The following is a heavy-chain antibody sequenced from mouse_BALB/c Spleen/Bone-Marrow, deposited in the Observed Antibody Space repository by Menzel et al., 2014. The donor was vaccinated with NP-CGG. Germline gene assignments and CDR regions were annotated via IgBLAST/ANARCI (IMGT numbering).Heavy chain of an antibody. CDR2: INPGSGGT. CDR3: ARDGDYDEGYAMDY. J-gene: IGHJ4*01. Sequence: QVQLQQSGAELVRPGTSVKVSCKASGYAFTNYLIEWVKQRPGQGLEWIGVINPGSGGTNYNEKFKGKATLTADKSSSTAYMQLSSLTSDDSAVYFCARDGDYDEGYAMDYRGQGTSVTVSS. V-gene: IGHV1-54*01. CDR1: GYAFTNYL. D-gene: IGHD2-4*01.